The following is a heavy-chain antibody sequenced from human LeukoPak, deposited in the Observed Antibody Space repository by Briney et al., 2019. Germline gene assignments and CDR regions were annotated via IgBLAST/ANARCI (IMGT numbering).Heavy chain of an antibody. D-gene: IGHD5-24*01. CDR2: ISGSGGNI. V-gene: IGHV3-23*01. CDR3: WLNRAAIFDY. J-gene: IGHJ4*02. CDR1: GFTFSSYT. Sequence: GGSLRLFCAASGFTFSSYTMSWVRQAPGKGLELVSSISGSGGNIYHADSVKGRFTISRDNSKNMLYLQMNSLRAEDTAVYYCWLNRAAIFDYWGQGTLVTVSS.